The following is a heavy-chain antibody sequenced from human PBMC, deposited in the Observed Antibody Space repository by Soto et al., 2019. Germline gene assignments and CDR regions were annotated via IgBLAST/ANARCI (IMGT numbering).Heavy chain of an antibody. Sequence: QPGGSLRLSCVASGFTFKTYDMYWVRQVPGQGLEWVSGIGTLRDTFYSAAVAGRFIVSREDGRNSLYLQMNSLRVGDSGIYFCARGRSNDFSSSPPPRFDPWGRGTLVTVSS. J-gene: IGHJ5*02. CDR1: GFTFKTYD. V-gene: IGHV3-13*01. CDR3: ARGRSNDFSSSPPPRFDP. CDR2: IGTLRDT. D-gene: IGHD2-21*02.